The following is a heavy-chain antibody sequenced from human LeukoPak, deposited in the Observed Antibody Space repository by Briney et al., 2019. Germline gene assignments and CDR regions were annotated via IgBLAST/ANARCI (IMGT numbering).Heavy chain of an antibody. J-gene: IGHJ4*02. CDR1: GYTFSSYG. CDR3: ARDHGHKSVDY. Sequence: ASVKDSCKASGYTFSSYGTSWLRQAPGQGLEWMGWISAYNGNTNYAQKFQGRVTMTTDTSTSTLYMEVRSLRSDDTAVYYCARDHGHKSVDYWGQGTLVTVSS. V-gene: IGHV1-18*01. CDR2: ISAYNGNT. D-gene: IGHD2-21*01.